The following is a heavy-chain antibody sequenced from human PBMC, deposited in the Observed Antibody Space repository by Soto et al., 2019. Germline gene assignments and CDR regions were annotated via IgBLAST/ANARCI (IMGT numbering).Heavy chain of an antibody. V-gene: IGHV3-9*01. D-gene: IGHD6-19*01. Sequence: EVQLVESGGGLVQPGRSLRLSCAASGFTFDDYAMHWVRQAPGKGLEWVSGISWNSGSIGYADSVKGRFTISRDNAKNSLYLQMNSLRAEDTALYYCAKDYSSGCSFDAFDIWGQGTMVTVSS. CDR3: AKDYSSGCSFDAFDI. CDR2: ISWNSGSI. J-gene: IGHJ3*02. CDR1: GFTFDDYA.